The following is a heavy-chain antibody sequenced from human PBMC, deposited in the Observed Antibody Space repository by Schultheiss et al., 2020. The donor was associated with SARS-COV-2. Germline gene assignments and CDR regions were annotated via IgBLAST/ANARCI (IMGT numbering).Heavy chain of an antibody. J-gene: IGHJ5*02. CDR1: GFTFSSYG. CDR2: ISYDGSNK. Sequence: GGSLRLSCAASGFTFSSYGMHWVRQAPGKGLEWVAVISYDGSNKYYADSVKGRFTISRDNSKNMLFMQMNSLRADDTAVYYCARDPGTTSTWFDPWGQGTLVTVSS. V-gene: IGHV3-30*03. CDR3: ARDPGTTSTWFDP. D-gene: IGHD1-7*01.